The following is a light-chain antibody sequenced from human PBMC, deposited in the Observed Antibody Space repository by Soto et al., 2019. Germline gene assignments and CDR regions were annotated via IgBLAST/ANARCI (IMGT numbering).Light chain of an antibody. Sequence: DIVMTQSPDSLAVSLGERATIHCKSSQSVLYSANNKNYVAWYQQKPGQPPRLLIHWASARESVVPDRFSGSASGTEFTLTISSLQAEDVGVYYCQQYHTPPVTFGGGTTVEIK. J-gene: IGKJ4*01. CDR3: QQYHTPPVT. CDR2: WAS. CDR1: QSVLYSANNKNY. V-gene: IGKV4-1*01.